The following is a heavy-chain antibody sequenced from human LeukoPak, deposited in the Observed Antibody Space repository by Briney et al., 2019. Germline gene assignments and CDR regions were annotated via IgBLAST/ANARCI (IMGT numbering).Heavy chain of an antibody. J-gene: IGHJ3*02. CDR3: AKDFRDQWLVNAFHI. CDR1: EYTFTRYY. V-gene: IGHV1-2*02. Sequence: GASVTVSCKASEYTFTRYYMHWVRQAPGQGLEWMGWINPNTGGTNYAQKSQGRVTMTRDTSITTAYMELRSLEYDDTAVYYCAKDFRDQWLVNAFHIWGQGTMVTVSS. D-gene: IGHD6-19*01. CDR2: INPNTGGT.